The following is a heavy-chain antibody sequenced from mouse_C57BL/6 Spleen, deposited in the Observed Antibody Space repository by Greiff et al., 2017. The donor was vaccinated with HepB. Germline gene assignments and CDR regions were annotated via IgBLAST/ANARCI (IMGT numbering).Heavy chain of an antibody. Sequence: VKLQQPGAELVKPGASVKLSCKASGYTFTSYWMHWVKQRPGRGLEWIGRIDPNSGGTKYNEKFKSKATLTVDKPSTTAYMQRSSLTSEDSAVYYCARRTGTKGYYFDYWGQGTTLTVSS. CDR3: ARRTGTKGYYFDY. J-gene: IGHJ2*01. V-gene: IGHV1-72*01. CDR1: GYTFTSYW. D-gene: IGHD4-1*01. CDR2: IDPNSGGT.